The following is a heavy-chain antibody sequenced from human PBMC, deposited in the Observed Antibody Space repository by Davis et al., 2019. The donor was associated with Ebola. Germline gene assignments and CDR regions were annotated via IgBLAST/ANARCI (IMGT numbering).Heavy chain of an antibody. J-gene: IGHJ4*02. CDR1: GFTFSSYG. CDR2: ISYDGSNK. V-gene: IGHV3-30*18. D-gene: IGHD6-19*01. Sequence: PGGSLRLSCAASGFTFSSYGMHWVRQAPGKGLEWVAVISYDGSNKYYADSVKGRFTISRDNSKNTLYLQMNSLRAEDTAVYYCAKDPRPYSSGWCPTYWGQGTLVTVSS. CDR3: AKDPRPYSSGWCPTY.